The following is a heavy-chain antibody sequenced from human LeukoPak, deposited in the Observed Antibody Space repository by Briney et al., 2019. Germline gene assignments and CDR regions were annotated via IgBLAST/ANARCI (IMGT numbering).Heavy chain of an antibody. CDR2: ISAYNGNT. CDR3: ARPSQEDAFDI. CDR1: GYTFTSYG. V-gene: IGHV1-18*01. J-gene: IGHJ3*02. Sequence: ASVKDSCKASGYTFTSYGISWVRQAPGQGLEWMGWISAYNGNTNYAQKLQGRVTMTTDTSTSTAYMELSSLRSEDTAVYYCARPSQEDAFDIWGQGTMVTVSS.